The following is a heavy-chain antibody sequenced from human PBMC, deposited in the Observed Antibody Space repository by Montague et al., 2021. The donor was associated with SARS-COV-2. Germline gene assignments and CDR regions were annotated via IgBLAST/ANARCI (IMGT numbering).Heavy chain of an antibody. J-gene: IGHJ6*04. D-gene: IGHD2/OR15-2a*01. CDR3: VRGIVNDHGYGYALHV. CDR2: ISFSGNSA. V-gene: IGHV3-74*01. Sequence: SLRLSCAASGFTLSSHAMHWVRQAPGKGLTWVSRISFSGNSAFYGDSVKGRFTISRDNAKNTLFLQMSSLRVEDTAVYYCVRGIVNDHGYGYALHVWGKGTTVTVSS. CDR1: GFTLSSHA.